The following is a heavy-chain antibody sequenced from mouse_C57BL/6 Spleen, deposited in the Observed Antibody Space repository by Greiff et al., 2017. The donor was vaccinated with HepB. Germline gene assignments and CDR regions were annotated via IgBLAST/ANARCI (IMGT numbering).Heavy chain of an antibody. V-gene: IGHV2-9-1*01. D-gene: IGHD2-1*01. CDR3: ARVYGNYRDAMDY. J-gene: IGHJ4*01. CDR2: IWTGGDT. Sequence: VMLVESGPGLVAPSQSLSITCTVSGFSLTSYAISWVRQPPGKGLEWLGVIWTGGDTNYNSALKSRLSISKDNSKSQVFLKMNSLQTDDTARYYCARVYGNYRDAMDYWGQGTSVTVSS. CDR1: GFSLTSYA.